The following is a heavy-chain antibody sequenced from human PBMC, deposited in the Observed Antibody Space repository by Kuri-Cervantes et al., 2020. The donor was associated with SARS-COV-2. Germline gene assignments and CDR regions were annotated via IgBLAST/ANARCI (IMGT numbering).Heavy chain of an antibody. CDR3: ARVPPIVVVPAAMPSYHYYYYGMDV. CDR1: GGSTSSYH. D-gene: IGHD2-2*01. CDR2: MYYSGST. Sequence: GSLRRSCNVSGGSTSSYHWCWIPQPPGKGLEWIGYMYYSGSTNYNPSLKSRVTISVDTSKNQFSLKLSSVTAADTAVYYCARVPPIVVVPAAMPSYHYYYYGMDVWGQGTMVTVSS. V-gene: IGHV4-59*01. J-gene: IGHJ6*02.